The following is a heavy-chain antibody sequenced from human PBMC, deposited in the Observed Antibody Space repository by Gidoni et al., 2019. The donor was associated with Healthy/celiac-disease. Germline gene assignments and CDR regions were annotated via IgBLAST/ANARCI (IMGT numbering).Heavy chain of an antibody. CDR2: SYPGDSDT. D-gene: IGHD4-17*01. CDR1: GYSFTSYW. J-gene: IGHJ4*02. V-gene: IGHV5-51*01. CDR3: ARHSDYGDYVLFDY. Sequence: EVQLVQSGAEGKKLGESLKISCKGSGYSFTSYWFGWVRQMPGKGLEWMGSSYPGDSDTRYSPSFQGQVTISADKSISTAYLQWSSLKASDTAMYYCARHSDYGDYVLFDYWGQGTLVTVSS.